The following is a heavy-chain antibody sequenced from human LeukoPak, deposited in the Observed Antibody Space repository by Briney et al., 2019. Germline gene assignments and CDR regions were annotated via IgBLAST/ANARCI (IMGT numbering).Heavy chain of an antibody. D-gene: IGHD3-10*01. J-gene: IGHJ4*02. Sequence: PGGSLRLSCAASGFTFSSYSMNWVRQAPGKGLEWVSYISSSSSTIYYADSVKGRFTISRDNAKNSLYLQMNSLRAEDTAVYCCAKYYYGSGSPGYWGQGTLVTVSS. CDR3: AKYYYGSGSPGY. V-gene: IGHV3-48*01. CDR2: ISSSSSTI. CDR1: GFTFSSYS.